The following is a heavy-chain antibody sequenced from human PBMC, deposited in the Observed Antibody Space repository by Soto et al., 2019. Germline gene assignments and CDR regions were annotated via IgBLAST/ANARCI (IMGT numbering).Heavy chain of an antibody. CDR2: INHSGST. J-gene: IGHJ6*02. CDR1: GGSFSGYY. CDR3: ARPTRQWLGLRYYYGMDV. V-gene: IGHV4-34*01. D-gene: IGHD6-19*01. Sequence: SETLSLTCAVYGGSFSGYYWSWIRQPTGKGLEWIGEINHSGSTNYNPSLKSRVTISVDTSKNQFSLKLSSVTAADTAVYYCARPTRQWLGLRYYYGMDVWGQGTTVTVSS.